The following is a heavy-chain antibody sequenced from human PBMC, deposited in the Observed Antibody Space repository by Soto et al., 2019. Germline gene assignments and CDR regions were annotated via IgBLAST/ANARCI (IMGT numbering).Heavy chain of an antibody. D-gene: IGHD6-19*01. CDR3: VMKIAVAGPDAFYM. J-gene: IGHJ3*02. V-gene: IGHV3-30*04. Sequence: QVQLVESGGGVVQPGRSLRLSCAASRFTFSYYAMHWIRQAPGKGLEWLAVILSDGSKQYHAESVKGRFTISRNNSKSTLYLHMSSLRVEASAVYYCVMKIAVAGPDAFYMWGQGTMFTVSS. CDR2: ILSDGSKQ. CDR1: RFTFSYYA.